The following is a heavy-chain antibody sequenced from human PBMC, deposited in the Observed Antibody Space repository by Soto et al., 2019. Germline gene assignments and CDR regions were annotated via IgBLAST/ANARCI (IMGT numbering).Heavy chain of an antibody. J-gene: IGHJ5*02. Sequence: SETLSLTCTVSGGSISSYYWSWIRQPPGKGLEWIGYIYYSGSTNYNPSLKSRVTISVDTSKNQFSLKLSSVTAADTAVYYCARSYAVTPSNWFDPWGQGTLVTVSS. V-gene: IGHV4-59*01. CDR3: ARSYAVTPSNWFDP. CDR1: GGSISSYY. CDR2: IYYSGST. D-gene: IGHD3-16*02.